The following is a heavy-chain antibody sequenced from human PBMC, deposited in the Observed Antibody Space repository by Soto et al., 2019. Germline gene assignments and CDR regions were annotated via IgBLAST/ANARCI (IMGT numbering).Heavy chain of an antibody. V-gene: IGHV4-39*02. CDR2: IHSSAGT. Sequence: SSETLSLTCTVSGASIKSRNYFWGWIRQPPGKGLEFVGSIHSSAGTYYNPSLKSRVTVSVDLSNSHFSLSLKSLTATDTAVYYCGRLAEAATGHTDFDFWGQGTLVTVSS. D-gene: IGHD2-15*01. J-gene: IGHJ4*02. CDR1: GASIKSRNYF. CDR3: GRLAEAATGHTDFDF.